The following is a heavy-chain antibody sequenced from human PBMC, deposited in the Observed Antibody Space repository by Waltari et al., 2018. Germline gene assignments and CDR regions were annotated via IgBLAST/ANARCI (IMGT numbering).Heavy chain of an antibody. CDR1: GGSFSGYY. CDR3: ASVTLPADSSSPEWVDY. J-gene: IGHJ4*02. D-gene: IGHD6-6*01. Sequence: QVQLQQWGAGLLKPSETLSLTCAVYGGSFSGYYWSWIRQPPGKGLEWIGEINHSGSTNYNPSLKSRVTISVDTSKNQFSRKLSSVTAADTAVYYCASVTLPADSSSPEWVDYWGQGTLVTVSS. CDR2: INHSGST. V-gene: IGHV4-34*01.